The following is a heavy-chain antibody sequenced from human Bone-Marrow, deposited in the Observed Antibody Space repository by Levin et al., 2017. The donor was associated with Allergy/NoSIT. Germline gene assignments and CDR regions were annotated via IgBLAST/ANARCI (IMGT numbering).Heavy chain of an antibody. CDR2: IYSGGST. CDR3: ARAPPGYSYGID. D-gene: IGHD5-18*01. Sequence: GASVKVSCAASGFTVSSNYMNWVRQAPGKGLEWVSVIYSGGSTYYTDSVKGRFTISRDNSKNTLYLQMNSLRAEDTAVYYCARAPPGYSYGIDWGQGTLVTVSS. CDR1: GFTVSSNY. J-gene: IGHJ4*02. V-gene: IGHV3-53*01.